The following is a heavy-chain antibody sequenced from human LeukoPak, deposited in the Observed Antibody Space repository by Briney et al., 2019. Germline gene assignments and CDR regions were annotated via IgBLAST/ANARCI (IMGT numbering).Heavy chain of an antibody. CDR1: GGSINSTNYN. D-gene: IGHD3-10*01. V-gene: IGHV4-39*07. CDR2: VYYSGLT. Sequence: SSETLSLTCTVSGGSINSTNYNWGWIRQPPRRGPEWLASVYYSGLTYYNSSLKSRVSISVDTSKNQFSLKLTSVTAADTAVYYCARVAYGSGSRLIDCWGQGTLVTISS. CDR3: ARVAYGSGSRLIDC. J-gene: IGHJ4*02.